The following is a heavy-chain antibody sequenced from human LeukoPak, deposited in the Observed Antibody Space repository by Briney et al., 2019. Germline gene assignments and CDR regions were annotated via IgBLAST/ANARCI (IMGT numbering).Heavy chain of an antibody. CDR3: ARRRITMVRGDYYFDY. Sequence: GGSLRLSCAASGFTVSSNYMSWVRQAPGKGLEWVSVIYSGGSTYYADSVKGRFTISRDNSKNTLYLQMNSLRAEDTAVYYCARRRITMVRGDYYFDYWGQGTLVTVSS. CDR2: IYSGGST. D-gene: IGHD3-10*01. V-gene: IGHV3-66*04. CDR1: GFTVSSNY. J-gene: IGHJ4*02.